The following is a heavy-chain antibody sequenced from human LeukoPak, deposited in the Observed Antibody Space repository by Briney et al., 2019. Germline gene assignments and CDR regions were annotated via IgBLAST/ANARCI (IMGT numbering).Heavy chain of an antibody. Sequence: ASVKVSCKASGGTFSSYAISWVRQAPGQGLEWMGGIIPIFGTANYAQKFQGRVTITADESTSTAYMELSGLRSEDTAVYYCARDDYGDYVLRAWGQGTLVTVSS. CDR3: ARDDYGDYVLRA. D-gene: IGHD4-17*01. V-gene: IGHV1-69*13. J-gene: IGHJ5*02. CDR2: IIPIFGTA. CDR1: GGTFSSYA.